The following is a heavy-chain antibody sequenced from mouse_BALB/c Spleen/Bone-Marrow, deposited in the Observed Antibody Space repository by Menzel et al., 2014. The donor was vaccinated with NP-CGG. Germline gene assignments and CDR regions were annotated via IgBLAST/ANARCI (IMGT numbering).Heavy chain of an antibody. CDR3: TRITTVVRYFDV. Sequence: VQLQQSGAELARPGASVKMSCKASGYTFTTYTIHWVKQRPGQGLEWIGYINPSSGYANYNQNFKDKATLTVDKSSGTAYMQLSSLTSEDSAVYYCTRITTVVRYFDVWGTGTTVTVSS. D-gene: IGHD1-1*01. J-gene: IGHJ1*03. V-gene: IGHV1-4*01. CDR1: GYTFTTYT. CDR2: INPSSGYA.